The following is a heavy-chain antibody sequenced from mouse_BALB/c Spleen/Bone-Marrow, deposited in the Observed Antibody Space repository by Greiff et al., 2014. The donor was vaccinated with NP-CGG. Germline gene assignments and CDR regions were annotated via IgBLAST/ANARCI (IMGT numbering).Heavy chain of an antibody. V-gene: IGHV1S132*01. D-gene: IGHD1-1*01. CDR3: ARHYYGSSDAMDY. CDR2: IFPGTGTT. CDR1: GYTFTNYW. J-gene: IGHJ4*01. Sequence: VKLVESGAELVKPGASVKLSCKTSGYTFTNYWIQWVKQRPGQGLGWIGEIFPGTGTTYYNEKFKGKASLTIDTSSSTAYMQLSSLTSEDSAVYFCARHYYGSSDAMDYWGQGTSVTVSS.